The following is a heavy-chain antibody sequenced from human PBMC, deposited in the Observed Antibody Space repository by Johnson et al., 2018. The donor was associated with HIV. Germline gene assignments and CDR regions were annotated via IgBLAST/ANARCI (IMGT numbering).Heavy chain of an antibody. CDR1: GFTFSSYA. CDR2: ISYDGSNK. Sequence: VQVVESGGGVVQPGRSLRLSCAASGFTFSSYAMHWVRQAPGKGLEWVAVISYDGSNKYYADSVKGRFTISRDNSKNTLYLQMNSLRAEDTAVYYCARDRWIQLWSTGGAFDIWGQGTMVTVSS. CDR3: ARDRWIQLWSTGGAFDI. J-gene: IGHJ3*02. D-gene: IGHD5-18*01. V-gene: IGHV3-30-3*01.